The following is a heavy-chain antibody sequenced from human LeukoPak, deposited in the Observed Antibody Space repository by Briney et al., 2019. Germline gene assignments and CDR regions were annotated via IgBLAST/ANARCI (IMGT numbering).Heavy chain of an antibody. V-gene: IGHV3-9*01. CDR2: ISWNSGSI. Sequence: AGGSLRLSCTASGFTFDDYAIHWVRQAPGKGLEWVSGISWNSGSIGYADSVKGRFTISRDNAKNSLYLQMNSLRADDTALYYCRVYDILTAIDYWGQGTLVTVSS. CDR1: GFTFDDYA. D-gene: IGHD3-9*01. J-gene: IGHJ4*02. CDR3: RVYDILTAIDY.